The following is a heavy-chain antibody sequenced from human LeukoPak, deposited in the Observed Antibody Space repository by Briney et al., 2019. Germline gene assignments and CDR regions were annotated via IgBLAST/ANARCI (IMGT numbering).Heavy chain of an antibody. J-gene: IGHJ4*02. CDR2: IYSGGST. CDR3: ARDTVVRGVITENY. Sequence: PGGCLRLSCAASGFTVSSNYMSWVRQAPGKGLEWVSVIYSGGSTYYADSVKGRFTISRDNSKNTLYLQMNSLRAEDTAVYYCARDTVVRGVITENYWGQGTLVTVSS. D-gene: IGHD3-10*01. CDR1: GFTVSSNY. V-gene: IGHV3-53*01.